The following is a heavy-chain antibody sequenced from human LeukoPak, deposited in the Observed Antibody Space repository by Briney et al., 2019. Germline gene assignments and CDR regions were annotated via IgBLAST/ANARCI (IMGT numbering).Heavy chain of an antibody. D-gene: IGHD2-21*01. CDR2: ISDSGNT. Sequence: GGSLRLSCAASGFTLSSYAMSWVRQAPGKGLEWVSAISDSGNTYHADSVKGRFTISRDSSKNTLFLQMNRLRPEDAAVYYCAKAPVTTCRGAYCYPFDYWGQGTLVIVSS. CDR1: GFTLSSYA. V-gene: IGHV3-23*01. CDR3: AKAPVTTCRGAYCYPFDY. J-gene: IGHJ4*02.